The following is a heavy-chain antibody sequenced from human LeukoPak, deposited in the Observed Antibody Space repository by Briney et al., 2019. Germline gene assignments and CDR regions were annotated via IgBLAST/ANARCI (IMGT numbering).Heavy chain of an antibody. J-gene: IGHJ3*02. CDR1: GGTFSSYA. Sequence: SVKVSCKASGGTFSSYAISWVRQAPGQGLEWMGGIIPIFGTANYAQKFQGRVTITADESTSTAYMELSSLRAEDTAVYYCARDDDGANDAFDIWGQGTMVTVSS. CDR2: IIPIFGTA. V-gene: IGHV1-69*01. D-gene: IGHD4/OR15-4a*01. CDR3: ARDDDGANDAFDI.